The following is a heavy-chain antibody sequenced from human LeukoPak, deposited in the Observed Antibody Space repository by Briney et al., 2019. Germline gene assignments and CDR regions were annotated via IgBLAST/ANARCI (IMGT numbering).Heavy chain of an antibody. V-gene: IGHV3-66*01. Sequence: GGSLRLSCAASGFTFSSYWMSWVRQAPGKGLEWVSIIYSGGSTYYADSVKGRFTISRDNSKNTLYLQMNSLRAEDTAVYYCARVLVGATSDYWGQGTLVTVSS. CDR3: ARVLVGATSDY. CDR2: IYSGGST. CDR1: GFTFSSYW. D-gene: IGHD1-26*01. J-gene: IGHJ4*02.